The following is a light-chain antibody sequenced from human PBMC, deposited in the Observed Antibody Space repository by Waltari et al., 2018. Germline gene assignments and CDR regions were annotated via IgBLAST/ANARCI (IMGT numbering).Light chain of an antibody. CDR3: QQYNSYSWT. CDR2: DAS. Sequence: DIQMTQSPSTLSASVGDRVTITCRASQSISSWLAWYQQKPGKVPKLLIDDASSLESGVPSRFSGSGSGTEFTLTSNSLQPDDFATYYCQQYNSYSWTFGQGTKVEIK. CDR1: QSISSW. J-gene: IGKJ1*01. V-gene: IGKV1-5*01.